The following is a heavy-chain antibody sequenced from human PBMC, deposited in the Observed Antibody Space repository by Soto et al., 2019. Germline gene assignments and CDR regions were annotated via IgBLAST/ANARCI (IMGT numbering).Heavy chain of an antibody. J-gene: IGHJ3*02. CDR3: ARAEYYDFWSGYVVGAFDI. Sequence: QVQLVQSGAEVKKPGASVKVSCKASGYTFTSYGISWVRQAPGQGLEWMGWISAYNGNTNYAQKLQGRVTMTTDTDTSTAYMELRSLRSDDTAVYYCARAEYYDFWSGYVVGAFDIWGQGTMVTVSS. CDR2: ISAYNGNT. V-gene: IGHV1-18*01. CDR1: GYTFTSYG. D-gene: IGHD3-3*01.